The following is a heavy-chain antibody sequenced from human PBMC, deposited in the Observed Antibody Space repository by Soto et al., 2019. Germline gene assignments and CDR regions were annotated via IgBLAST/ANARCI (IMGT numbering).Heavy chain of an antibody. CDR1: GGSISNGYYY. D-gene: IGHD2-15*01. V-gene: IGHV4-31*03. CDR3: ARWVEVSLDYFDS. J-gene: IGHJ4*02. Sequence: SETLSLTCTVSGGSISNGYYYWSWVRQNPGKGLEWIGHIYHSGRTYYNPSLKSRVTISVDTSKNQFSLNLSSVTAADTAVYYCARWVEVSLDYFDSWGQGSPVTVS. CDR2: IYHSGRT.